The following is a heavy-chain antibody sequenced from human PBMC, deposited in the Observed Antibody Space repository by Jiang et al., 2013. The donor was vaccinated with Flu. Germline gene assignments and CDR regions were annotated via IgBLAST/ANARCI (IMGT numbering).Heavy chain of an antibody. J-gene: IGHJ4*02. CDR2: TYYRSKWYN. Sequence: QTLSLTCAISGDSVSSNSAAWNWIGQSPSRGLEWLGRTYYRSKWYNDYAVSVKSRITINPDTSKNQFSLQLNSVTPEDTAVYYYAREEMSVVGRDGYNFPFDYWGQGTLVTVSS. D-gene: IGHD5-24*01. CDR3: AREEMSVVGRDGYNFPFDY. V-gene: IGHV6-1*01. CDR1: GDSVSSNSAA.